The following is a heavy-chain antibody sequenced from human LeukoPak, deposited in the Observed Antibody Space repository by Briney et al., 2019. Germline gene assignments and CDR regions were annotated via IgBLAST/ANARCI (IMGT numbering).Heavy chain of an antibody. CDR2: TYYRSKWYN. V-gene: IGHV6-1*01. D-gene: IGHD1-1*01. CDR1: GDSVSSNSAA. J-gene: IGHJ4*02. Sequence: SQTLSLTCAISGDSVSSNSAAWNWIRQSPSRGLEWLGRTYYRSKWYNDYAVSVKSRITINPDTSKNQFSLQLNSVTPEDTAVYYCARDIARNHWNDVTLLDYWGQGTLVTVSS. CDR3: ARDIARNHWNDVTLLDY.